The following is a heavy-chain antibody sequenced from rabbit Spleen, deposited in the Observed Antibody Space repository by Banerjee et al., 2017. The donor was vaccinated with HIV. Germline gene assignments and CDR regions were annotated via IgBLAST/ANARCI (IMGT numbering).Heavy chain of an antibody. D-gene: IGHD4-1*01. J-gene: IGHJ3*01. CDR1: GFDFSTYS. CDR2: IDPIFGTT. Sequence: QEQLVESGGGLVQPGGSLKLSCKASGFDFSTYSMSWVRQAPGKGLEWIGYIDPIFGTTNYATWVNGRFTISKTSSTTVTLQMTRLTAADTATYFCARDSNDWCFDVWGQGTLVTVS. CDR3: ARDSNDWCFDV. V-gene: IGHV1S45*01.